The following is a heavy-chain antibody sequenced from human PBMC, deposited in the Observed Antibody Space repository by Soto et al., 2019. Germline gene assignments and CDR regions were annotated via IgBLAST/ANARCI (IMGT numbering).Heavy chain of an antibody. Sequence: SETLSLTCTVSGGSISSSSYYWGWIRQPPGKGLEWIGSIYYSGSTYYNPSLKSRVTISVDTSKNQFSLKLSSVTAADTAVYYCARPRGGENPGTTGGYMDVWGKGTTVTVSS. CDR1: GGSISSSSYY. V-gene: IGHV4-39*01. D-gene: IGHD1-7*01. CDR3: ARPRGGENPGTTGGYMDV. CDR2: IYYSGST. J-gene: IGHJ6*03.